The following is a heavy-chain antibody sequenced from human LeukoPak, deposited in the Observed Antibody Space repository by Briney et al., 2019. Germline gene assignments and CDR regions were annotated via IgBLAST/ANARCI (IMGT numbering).Heavy chain of an antibody. J-gene: IGHJ4*02. Sequence: ASVKVSCKASGYTFTSYGISWVRQAPGQGLEWMGWISGYNGNTNYAQKLQGRVTMTTDTSTSTAYMELRSLRTDDTAVYYCARDLKRGYSSGRYSWGTGSSNDYWGQGTLVTVSS. V-gene: IGHV1-18*01. CDR3: ARDLKRGYSSGRYSWGTGSSNDY. D-gene: IGHD6-19*01. CDR1: GYTFTSYG. CDR2: ISGYNGNT.